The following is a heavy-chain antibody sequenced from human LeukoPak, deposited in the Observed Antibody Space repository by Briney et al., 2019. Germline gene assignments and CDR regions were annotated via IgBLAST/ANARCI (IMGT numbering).Heavy chain of an antibody. V-gene: IGHV5-51*01. CDR1: GYISSSYW. CDR2: SFSANSGT. D-gene: IGHD2-15*01. J-gene: IGHJ3*02. CDR3: ARMAGGSGHTCDFDI. Sequence: GASLQICSKDGGYISSSYWICCVRQLPAEDLLGWVSSFSANSGTNYSPSFHGQVTISADKSISTAYLQWSSLKAADTAVYYCARMAGGSGHTCDFDIWGQGTMVTVSS.